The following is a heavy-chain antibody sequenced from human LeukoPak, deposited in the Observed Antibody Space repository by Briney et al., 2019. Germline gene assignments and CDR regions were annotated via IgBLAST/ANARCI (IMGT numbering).Heavy chain of an antibody. CDR2: IYTSGST. Sequence: SETLSLTCTVSGGSISSYYWSWMRQPTGKGLEWIGRIYTSGSTNYNPSLKSRVTMSVDTSKNQFSLKLSSVTAADTAVYYCARQEGIAARPPPGYFQHWGQGTLVTVSS. V-gene: IGHV4-4*07. CDR3: ARQEGIAARPPPGYFQH. CDR1: GGSISSYY. D-gene: IGHD6-6*01. J-gene: IGHJ1*01.